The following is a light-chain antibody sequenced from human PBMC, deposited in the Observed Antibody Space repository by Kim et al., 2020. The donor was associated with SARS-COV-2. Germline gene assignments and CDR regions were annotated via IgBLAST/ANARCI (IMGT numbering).Light chain of an antibody. Sequence: QLVLTQSSSASASLGSSVRLTCTLSSGHSSYIIAWHQQQPGKAPRYLMKLEGSGSNSKGSGVPDRFSGSKSGADRYLTISNLQSEDEADYYCETWDSNTRVFGGGTQLTVL. J-gene: IGLJ3*02. CDR1: SGHSSYI. V-gene: IGLV4-60*03. CDR3: ETWDSNTRV. CDR2: LEGSGSN.